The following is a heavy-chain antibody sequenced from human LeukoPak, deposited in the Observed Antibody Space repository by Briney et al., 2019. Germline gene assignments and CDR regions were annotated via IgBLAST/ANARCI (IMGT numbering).Heavy chain of an antibody. V-gene: IGHV3-33*01. J-gene: IGHJ3*02. D-gene: IGHD5-12*01. CDR2: IWYDGSNK. Sequence: QPGRSLRLSCAASGFTFSSYAMHWVRQAPGKGLEWVAVIWYDGSNKYYADSVKGRFTISRDHSKNTLYLQMKSLRAEDTAVYYCARLSGYEKGYVFDIWGQGTMVTVSS. CDR3: ARLSGYEKGYVFDI. CDR1: GFTFSSYA.